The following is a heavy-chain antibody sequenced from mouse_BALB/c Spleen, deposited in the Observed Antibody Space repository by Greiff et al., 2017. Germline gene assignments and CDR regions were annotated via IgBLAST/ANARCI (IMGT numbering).Heavy chain of an antibody. CDR3: ARPYYYGSSRLYAMDY. V-gene: IGHV2-9*02. J-gene: IGHJ4*01. CDR1: GFSLTSYG. Sequence: VKLMESGPGLVAPSQSLSITCTVSGFSLTSYGVHWVRQPPGKGLEWLGVIWAGGSTNYNSALMSRLSISKDNSKSQVFLKMNSLQTDDTAMYYCARPYYYGSSRLYAMDYWGQGTSVTVSS. CDR2: IWAGGST. D-gene: IGHD1-1*01.